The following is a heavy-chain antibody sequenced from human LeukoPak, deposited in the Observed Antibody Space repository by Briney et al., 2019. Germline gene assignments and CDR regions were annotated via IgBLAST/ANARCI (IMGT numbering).Heavy chain of an antibody. J-gene: IGHJ4*02. D-gene: IGHD2-15*01. CDR2: MNPGTANT. V-gene: IGHV1-8*01. CDR1: GYTFTYND. Sequence: GASVKVSCKASGYTFTYNDINWVRQATGQGLEWMGWMNPGTANTGYSQKFQGRLAMTADTSINTAYMELSGLTPEDTAVYYCARGRAAADWGQGTLVTVSS. CDR3: ARGRAAAD.